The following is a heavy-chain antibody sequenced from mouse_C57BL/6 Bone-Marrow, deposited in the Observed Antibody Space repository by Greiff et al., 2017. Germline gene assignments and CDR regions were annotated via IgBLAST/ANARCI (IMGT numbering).Heavy chain of an antibody. J-gene: IGHJ2*01. D-gene: IGHD1-1*01. V-gene: IGHV1-63*01. CDR3: ARSIYGSSYFDY. Sequence: VQLKESGAELVRPGTSVKMSCKASGYTFTNYWIGWAKQRPGHGLEWIGDIYPGGGYTNYNEKFKGKATLTADKSSSTAYMQFSSLTSEDSAIYYCARSIYGSSYFDYWGQGTTLTVSS. CDR2: IYPGGGYT. CDR1: GYTFTNYW.